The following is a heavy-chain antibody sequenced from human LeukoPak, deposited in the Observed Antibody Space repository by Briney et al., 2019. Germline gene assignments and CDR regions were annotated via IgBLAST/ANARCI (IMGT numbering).Heavy chain of an antibody. CDR2: IYYSGST. D-gene: IGHD3-22*01. CDR1: GGSISSGGYY. Sequence: SETLSLTCTVSGGSISSGGYYWSWIRQHPGKGLEWIGYIYYSGSTYYNPSLKSRVTISVDTSKNQFSLKLSSVTAADTAVYYCAREIRGSGFFDYWGQGTLVTVSP. V-gene: IGHV4-31*03. J-gene: IGHJ4*02. CDR3: AREIRGSGFFDY.